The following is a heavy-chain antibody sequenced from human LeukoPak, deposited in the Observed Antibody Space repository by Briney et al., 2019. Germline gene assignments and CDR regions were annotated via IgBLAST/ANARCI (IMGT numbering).Heavy chain of an antibody. D-gene: IGHD6-13*01. CDR1: GFTFSSYW. CDR2: INIDGSST. V-gene: IGHV3-74*01. CDR3: ARASDQQLVSPRY. Sequence: PGGSLRPSCEASGFTFSSYWMHWVRQAPGKGLVWLSRINIDGSSTTYADSVEGRFTISRDNAKNTLFLQMSSLRTQDTAVYYCARASDQQLVSPRYWGQGTLVTVSS. J-gene: IGHJ4*02.